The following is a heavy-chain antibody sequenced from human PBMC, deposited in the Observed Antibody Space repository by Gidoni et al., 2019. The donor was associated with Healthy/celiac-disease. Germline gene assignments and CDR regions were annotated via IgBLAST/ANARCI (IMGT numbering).Heavy chain of an antibody. CDR2: IRSRANSYAT. CDR3: TRLEDIVVVVAATSYNWFDP. J-gene: IGHJ5*02. Sequence: EVQLVESGGGLVQPGGSLKLSCAASAFPFSGAAMHWVRQASGKGLEWVGRIRSRANSYATAYAASVKGRFTISRDDSKNTAYLQMNSLKTEDTAVYYCTRLEDIVVVVAATSYNWFDPWGQGTLVTVSS. D-gene: IGHD2-15*01. CDR1: AFPFSGAA. V-gene: IGHV3-73*01.